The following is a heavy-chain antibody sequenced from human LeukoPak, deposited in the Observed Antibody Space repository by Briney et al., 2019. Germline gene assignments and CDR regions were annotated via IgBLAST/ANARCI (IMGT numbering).Heavy chain of an antibody. CDR3: ARGEGGGFSSSWFPDY. J-gene: IGHJ4*02. CDR1: GYTFTSYG. CDR2: ISAYNGNT. V-gene: IGHV1-18*01. D-gene: IGHD6-13*01. Sequence: ASVKVSCKASGYTFTSYGISWVRQAPGQGLEWMGWISAYNGNTNYAQKLQGRVTMTTDTSTSTAYMELRSLRSDDTAVYYCARGEGGGFSSSWFPDYWGQGTLVTVSS.